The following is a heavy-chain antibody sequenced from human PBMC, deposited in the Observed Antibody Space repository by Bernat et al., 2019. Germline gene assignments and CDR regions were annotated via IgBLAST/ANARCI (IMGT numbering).Heavy chain of an antibody. D-gene: IGHD1-20*01. CDR1: GFTFSSYA. V-gene: IGHV3-30-3*01. CDR3: AGSITYYFDY. CDR2: ISYDGSNK. J-gene: IGHJ4*02. Sequence: QVQLVESGGGVVQPGRSLRLSCAAFGFTFSSYAMHWVRQAPGKGLEWVAVISYDGSNKYYADSVKGRFTISRDNSKNTLYLQMNSLRAEDTAVYYCAGSITYYFDYWGQGTLVTVSS.